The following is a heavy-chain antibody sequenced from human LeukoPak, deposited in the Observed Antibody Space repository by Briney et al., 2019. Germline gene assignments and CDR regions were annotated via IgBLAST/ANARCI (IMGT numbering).Heavy chain of an antibody. CDR3: ARVSSIAARPSFGY. D-gene: IGHD6-6*01. CDR2: MNPNSGNT. CDR1: GYTFTSYD. Sequence: GASVKVSRKASGYTFTSYDINWVRQATGQGLEWMGWMNPNSGNTGYAQKFQGRVTITRNTSISTAYIELSSLRSEDTAVYYWARVSSIAARPSFGYWGQGTLVTVSS. J-gene: IGHJ4*02. V-gene: IGHV1-8*03.